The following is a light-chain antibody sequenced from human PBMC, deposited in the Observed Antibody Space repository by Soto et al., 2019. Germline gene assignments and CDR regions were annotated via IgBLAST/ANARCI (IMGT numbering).Light chain of an antibody. CDR1: QSVSSGY. J-gene: IGKJ4*01. CDR3: QQYATSPRLT. V-gene: IGKV3-20*01. Sequence: EIVLTQSPGTLSLYPGERVTLSCRASQSVSSGYLAWYQQKPGQAPRLDIYGASSRPTGIPDRFSGSGSGTDFTLTISRLEPEEFAVYYCQQYATSPRLTFGGGTKVEIK. CDR2: GAS.